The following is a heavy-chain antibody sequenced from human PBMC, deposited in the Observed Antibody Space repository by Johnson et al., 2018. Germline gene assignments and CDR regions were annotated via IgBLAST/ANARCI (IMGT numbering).Heavy chain of an antibody. CDR1: GFTFSGYG. V-gene: IGHV3-30*18. J-gene: IGHJ6*02. CDR3: AKEGGLRSTLWYYGRDV. D-gene: IGHD3-10*01. Sequence: QVQLVQSGGGVVQPGNSLRLSCAASGFTFSGYGMHWVRQAPGKGLEWVALISYDGSDNYYADSVKGRFTISRDTSKNTLYLQMNSLSARDTVVYYCAKEGGLRSTLWYYGRDVGGQGTTVTGAS. CDR2: ISYDGSDN.